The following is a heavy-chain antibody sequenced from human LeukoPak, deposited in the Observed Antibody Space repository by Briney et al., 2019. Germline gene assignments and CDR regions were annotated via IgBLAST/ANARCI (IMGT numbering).Heavy chain of an antibody. CDR1: GFNLSAHS. Sequence: PGGSLRLSCAASGFNLSAHSMNWVRQAPGKGLEWVSFITSSSTYISYADSVKGRFTTSRDNAKNLLYLQMNSLRGEDTAIYYCARDSDFWVFMDVWGKGTTVTVSS. J-gene: IGHJ6*03. V-gene: IGHV3-21*01. CDR2: ITSSSTYI. D-gene: IGHD3-3*01. CDR3: ARDSDFWVFMDV.